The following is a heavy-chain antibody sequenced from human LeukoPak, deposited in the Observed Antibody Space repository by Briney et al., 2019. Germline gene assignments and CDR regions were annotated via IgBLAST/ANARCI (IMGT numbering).Heavy chain of an antibody. D-gene: IGHD5-24*01. CDR2: IHYSGST. Sequence: SETLSLTCTVSGGSITNYYWTWIRQPPGKGLEWIGYIHYSGSTNYNPSLKSRVTISVDTSKNQFSLKLSSVTAVDTAVYYCARGVQRWLQLPLFDYWGQGTLVTVSS. J-gene: IGHJ4*02. CDR1: GGSITNYY. CDR3: ARGVQRWLQLPLFDY. V-gene: IGHV4-59*01.